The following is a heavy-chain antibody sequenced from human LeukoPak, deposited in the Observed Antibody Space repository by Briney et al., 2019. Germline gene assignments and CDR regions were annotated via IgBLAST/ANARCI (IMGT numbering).Heavy chain of an antibody. CDR2: ISYDGSNK. V-gene: IGHV3-30*04. D-gene: IGHD5-18*01. CDR1: GFTFSSYA. Sequence: PGGSLRLSCTASGFTFSSYAMHWVRQAPGKGLEWVAFISYDGSNKYYADSVKGRFTISRDNSKNTLYVQMNSLRAGDTAVYYCARAGGINMVTSVHFQHWGQGTLVIVSS. J-gene: IGHJ1*01. CDR3: ARAGGINMVTSVHFQH.